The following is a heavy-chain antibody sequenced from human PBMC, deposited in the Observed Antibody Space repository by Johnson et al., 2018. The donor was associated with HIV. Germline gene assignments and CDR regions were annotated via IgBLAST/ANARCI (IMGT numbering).Heavy chain of an antibody. CDR2: IKQDGSEK. J-gene: IGHJ3*02. CDR3: ARGGSVEAAVVVVAFDI. D-gene: IGHD2-21*01. Sequence: VQLVESGGGLVQPGGSLRLSCVGSGFSFNKYWMSWVRQAPGKGLEWVANIKQDGSEKYYVDSVKGRFTVSRDNAQNSLYLQMNSLSAEDMAVYYCARGGSVEAAVVVVAFDIWGQGTLVTVSS. CDR1: GFSFNKYW. V-gene: IGHV3-7*04.